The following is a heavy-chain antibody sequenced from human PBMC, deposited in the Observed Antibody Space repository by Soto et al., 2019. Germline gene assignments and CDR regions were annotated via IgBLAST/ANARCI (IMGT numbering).Heavy chain of an antibody. CDR2: ISSSSSYI. Sequence: EVQLVESGGGLVKPGGSLRLSCAASGFTFSSYSMNWVRQAPGKGLEWVSSISSSSSYIYYADSVKGRFTISRDNAKNSLYLQMNSLRAEDTAVYYCARESCSSTSCYVGLHYYYGMDVW. D-gene: IGHD2-2*01. CDR1: GFTFSSYS. J-gene: IGHJ6*01. CDR3: ARESCSSTSCYVGLHYYYGMDV. V-gene: IGHV3-21*01.